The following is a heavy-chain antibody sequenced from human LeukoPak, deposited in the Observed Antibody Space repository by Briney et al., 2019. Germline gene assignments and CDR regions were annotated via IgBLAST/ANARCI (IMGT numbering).Heavy chain of an antibody. V-gene: IGHV3-21*01. J-gene: IGHJ4*02. CDR3: ASGGSSSGTFDY. CDR1: GFTFNSYS. Sequence: GGSLRLSCAASGFTFNSYSMIWVRQAPGKGLEWVSSISSGGSSKYYADSVKGRFTISRDNAKNSLYLQMNSLRAEDTAVYYCASGGSSSGTFDYWGQGTLVTVSS. D-gene: IGHD6-19*01. CDR2: ISSGGSSK.